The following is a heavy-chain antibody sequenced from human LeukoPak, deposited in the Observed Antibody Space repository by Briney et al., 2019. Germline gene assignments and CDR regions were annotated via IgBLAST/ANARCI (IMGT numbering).Heavy chain of an antibody. CDR2: ISYDGSNK. CDR1: GFTFSYYG. J-gene: IGHJ4*02. V-gene: IGHV3-30*18. Sequence: GGSLRLSCAASGFTFSYYGMHWVRQAPGKGLEWVAVISYDGSNKSYADSVKGRLTISRDNSKNTLYLQMNTLRAEDTAVYYCAKLVTGTNNYFDYWGQGTLVTVSS. D-gene: IGHD2-8*01. CDR3: AKLVTGTNNYFDY.